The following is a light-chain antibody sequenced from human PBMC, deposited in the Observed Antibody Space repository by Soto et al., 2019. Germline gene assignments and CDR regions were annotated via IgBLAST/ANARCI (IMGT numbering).Light chain of an antibody. CDR3: CSYAGYSTSVI. Sequence: QSALTQPASVSGSPGQSITISCTGSSSDVGRYQLVSWYQQHPGKAPKVIIYEGSKRPSGISTRFFGSKSGNTASLTISGLQAEDEADYFCCSYAGYSTSVIFGGGTKVTVL. J-gene: IGLJ2*01. V-gene: IGLV2-23*01. CDR1: SSDVGRYQL. CDR2: EGS.